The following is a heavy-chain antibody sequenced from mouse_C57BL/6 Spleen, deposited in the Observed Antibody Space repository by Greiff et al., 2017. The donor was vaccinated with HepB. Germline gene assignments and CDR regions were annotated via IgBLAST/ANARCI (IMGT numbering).Heavy chain of an antibody. CDR3: ARGLSSKPYWYFDV. J-gene: IGHJ1*03. Sequence: VQLKESGGGLVKPGGSLKLSCAASGFTFSSYAMSWVRQTPEKRLEWVATISDGGSYTYYPDNVKGRFTISRDNAKNNLYLQMSHLKSEDTAMYYCARGLSSKPYWYFDVWGTGTTVTVSS. V-gene: IGHV5-4*01. CDR1: GFTFSSYA. D-gene: IGHD6-1*01. CDR2: ISDGGSYT.